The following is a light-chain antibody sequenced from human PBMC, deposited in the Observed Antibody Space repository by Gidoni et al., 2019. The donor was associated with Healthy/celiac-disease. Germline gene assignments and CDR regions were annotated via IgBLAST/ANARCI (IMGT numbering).Light chain of an antibody. J-gene: IGKJ4*01. V-gene: IGKV3-20*01. CDR3: QQYGSSSGT. Sequence: EIVLTQSPGTLSLSPGERATLSCRASQSVSSSYLAWYQQKPGQAPRLLIYGASSRATGIPDRFSGSGSGTDFTLTISRLVPEDFAVYYCQQYGSSSGTFXGXTKVEIK. CDR2: GAS. CDR1: QSVSSSY.